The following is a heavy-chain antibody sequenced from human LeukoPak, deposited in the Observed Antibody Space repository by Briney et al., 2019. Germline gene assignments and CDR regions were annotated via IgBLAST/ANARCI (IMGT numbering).Heavy chain of an antibody. V-gene: IGHV3-23*01. D-gene: IGHD3-22*01. Sequence: AGGSLRLSCAASGFTFSSYAMSWVRQAPGKGLEWVSAISGSGGSTYYADSVKGRFTISRDNSKNTLYLQMNSLRAEDTAVYYCAKDRSYYYDSSGHRGAFDIWGQGTMVTVSP. CDR1: GFTFSSYA. CDR3: AKDRSYYYDSSGHRGAFDI. J-gene: IGHJ3*02. CDR2: ISGSGGST.